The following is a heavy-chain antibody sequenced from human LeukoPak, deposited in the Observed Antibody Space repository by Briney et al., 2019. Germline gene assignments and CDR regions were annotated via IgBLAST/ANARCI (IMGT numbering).Heavy chain of an antibody. CDR3: ARDPAAIGAI. Sequence: SETLSLTCTVSGGSISSSSYYWGWIRQPPGTGLEWIGSIYYSGSTYYNPSLKSRVTISVDTSKNQFSLKLSSVTAADTAVYYCARDPAAIGAIWGQGTMVTVSS. CDR1: GGSISSSSYY. D-gene: IGHD2-2*02. V-gene: IGHV4-39*02. CDR2: IYYSGST. J-gene: IGHJ3*02.